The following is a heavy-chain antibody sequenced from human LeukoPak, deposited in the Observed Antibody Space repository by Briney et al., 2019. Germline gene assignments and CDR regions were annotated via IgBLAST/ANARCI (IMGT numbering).Heavy chain of an antibody. J-gene: IGHJ6*02. V-gene: IGHV1-3*01. CDR3: AREGGYSSGWYDENKLYYGMDV. D-gene: IGHD6-19*01. Sequence: ASVKVSCKASGYTFTSYAMHWVRQAPGQRLEWMGWINAGNGSTKYSQKFQGRVTITRDTSASTAYMELSSLRSEDTAVYYCAREGGYSSGWYDENKLYYGMDVWGQGTTVTVSS. CDR2: INAGNGST. CDR1: GYTFTSYA.